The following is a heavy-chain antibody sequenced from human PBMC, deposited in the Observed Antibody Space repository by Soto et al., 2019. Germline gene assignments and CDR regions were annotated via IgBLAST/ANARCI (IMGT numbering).Heavy chain of an antibody. D-gene: IGHD4-17*01. CDR3: ARDATRQDYGDYYYYMDV. CDR2: IIPILGIA. Sequence: GASVKVSCKASGGTFSSYTIGWVRQAPGQGLEWMGRIIPILGIANYAQKFQGRVTITADKSTSTAYMELSSLRSEDTAVYYCARDATRQDYGDYYYYMDVWGKGTTVTVSS. J-gene: IGHJ6*03. CDR1: GGTFSSYT. V-gene: IGHV1-69*04.